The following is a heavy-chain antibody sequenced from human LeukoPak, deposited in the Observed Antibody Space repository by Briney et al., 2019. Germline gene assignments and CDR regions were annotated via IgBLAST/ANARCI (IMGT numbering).Heavy chain of an antibody. J-gene: IGHJ5*02. CDR2: IYYSGST. V-gene: IGHV4-39*07. D-gene: IGHD3-10*01. CDR3: ARDKTLWFGEFSNWFDP. Sequence: SETPSLTCTVSGGSISSSSYYWGWIRQPPGKGLEWIGSIYYSGSTYYNPSLKSRVTISVDTSKNQFSLKLSSVTAADTAVYYCARDKTLWFGEFSNWFDPWGQGTLVTVSS. CDR1: GGSISSSSYY.